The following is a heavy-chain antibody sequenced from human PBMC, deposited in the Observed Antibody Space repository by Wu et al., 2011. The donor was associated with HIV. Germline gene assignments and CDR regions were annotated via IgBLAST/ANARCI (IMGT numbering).Heavy chain of an antibody. V-gene: IGHV1-18*01. J-gene: IGHJ4*02. CDR3: ARDPPGYPYFFDY. Sequence: QVQLVQSGAEVKKPGASVKVSCKASGYTFTSYGISWVRQAPGQGLEWIAWSSTYNGKTNYAQKVQGRVTMTTDASTSTVYMEVRSLRSDDTAVYYCARDPPGYPYFFDYWGQGTLVTVSS. CDR2: SSTYNGKT. CDR1: GYTFTSYG. D-gene: IGHD5-12*01.